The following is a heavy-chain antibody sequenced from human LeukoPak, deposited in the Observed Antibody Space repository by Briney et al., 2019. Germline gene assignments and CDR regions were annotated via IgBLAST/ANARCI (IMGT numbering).Heavy chain of an antibody. Sequence: GASVKVSCKVSGYTLTELSMHWVRQAPGKGLERMGGFDPEDGETIYAQEFQGRVTITADKSTSTAYMELSSLRSEDTAVYYCARGPLGYYDGSGYDHFDYWGQGTLVTVSS. CDR2: FDPEDGET. V-gene: IGHV1-24*01. CDR1: GYTLTELS. J-gene: IGHJ4*02. D-gene: IGHD3-22*01. CDR3: ARGPLGYYDGSGYDHFDY.